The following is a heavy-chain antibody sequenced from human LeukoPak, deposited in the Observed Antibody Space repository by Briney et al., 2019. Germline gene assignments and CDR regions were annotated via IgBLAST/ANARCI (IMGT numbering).Heavy chain of an antibody. Sequence: SVKVSCKASGGTFSSYAISWVRQAPGQGLEWMGGIIPIFGTANYAQKFQGRVTITADESTSTAYMELSSLRSEDTAVYYCARAPTFYCSGGSCYSSGYFQHWGQGTLVTVSS. CDR2: IIPIFGTA. CDR3: ARAPTFYCSGGSCYSSGYFQH. J-gene: IGHJ1*01. V-gene: IGHV1-69*13. D-gene: IGHD2-15*01. CDR1: GGTFSSYA.